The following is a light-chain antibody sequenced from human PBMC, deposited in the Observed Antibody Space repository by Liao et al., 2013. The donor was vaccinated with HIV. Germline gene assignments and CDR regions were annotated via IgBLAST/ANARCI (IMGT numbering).Light chain of an antibody. J-gene: IGLJ2*01. Sequence: SYVLTQPPSVSVAPGKTARITCGGNNIGIKSVHWYQQRPGQAPVLVIYYDSDRPSGIPERFSGSNSGNTATLTISRVEAGDEADYYCQAWDRSSDVVFGGGTKLTVL. CDR2: YDS. V-gene: IGLV3-21*01. CDR3: QAWDRSSDVV. CDR1: NIGIKS.